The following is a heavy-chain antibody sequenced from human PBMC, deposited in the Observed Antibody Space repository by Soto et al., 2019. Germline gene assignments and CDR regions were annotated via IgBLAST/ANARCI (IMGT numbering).Heavy chain of an antibody. CDR1: GYTFTDYG. V-gene: IGHV1-18*01. CDR3: ARGYGDSY. D-gene: IGHD4-17*01. J-gene: IGHJ4*02. Sequence: QVQLVQSAPEAKKPGASVRVSCKASGYTFTDYGLSWVRQAPGQGLEWMAWISVYNGNTNCTRKFQGRVTMTTDTPTSTAYMDLRSLTSDDTAVYYCARGYGDSYWGQGTLVTVFS. CDR2: ISVYNGNT.